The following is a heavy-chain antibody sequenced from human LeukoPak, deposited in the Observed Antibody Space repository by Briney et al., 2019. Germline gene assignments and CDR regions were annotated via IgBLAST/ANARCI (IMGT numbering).Heavy chain of an antibody. CDR1: GGSFSGYY. Sequence: PSETLSLTCAVYGGSFSGYYWSWVRQPPGKGLEWIGEINHSGSTNYNPSLKSRVTISVDTSKNQFSLKLSSVTAADTAVYYCARGYSSSCLFDYWDQGTLVTVSS. J-gene: IGHJ4*02. CDR3: ARGYSSSCLFDY. CDR2: INHSGST. D-gene: IGHD6-13*01. V-gene: IGHV4-34*01.